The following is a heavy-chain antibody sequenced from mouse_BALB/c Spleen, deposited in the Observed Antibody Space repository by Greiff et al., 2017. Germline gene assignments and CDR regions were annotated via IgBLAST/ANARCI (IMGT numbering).Heavy chain of an antibody. CDR2: INPSNGGT. D-gene: IGHD2-1*01. J-gene: IGHJ4*01. V-gene: IGHV1S81*02. CDR3: TRYLGNYYAMDY. CDR1: GYTFTSYY. Sequence: QVQLQQSGAELVKPGASVKLSCKASGYTFTSYYMYWVKQRPGQGLEWIGEINPSNGGTNFNEKFKSKATLTVDKSSSTAYMQLSSLTSEDSAVYYCTRYLGNYYAMDYWGQGTSVTVSS.